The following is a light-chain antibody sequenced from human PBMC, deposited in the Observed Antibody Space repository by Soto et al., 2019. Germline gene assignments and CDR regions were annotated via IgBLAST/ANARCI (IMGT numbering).Light chain of an antibody. CDR2: DAS. CDR3: QQRSNWLSLT. V-gene: IGKV3-11*01. J-gene: IGKJ4*01. Sequence: EIVLTQSPATLSLSPGERATLSCRASQSIRSYLAWYQQKPGQAPRLLIYDASNRATGIPARFSGSGSGTDVTLTISSLEPEDFAVSYCQQRSNWLSLTFGGGTKVEIK. CDR1: QSIRSY.